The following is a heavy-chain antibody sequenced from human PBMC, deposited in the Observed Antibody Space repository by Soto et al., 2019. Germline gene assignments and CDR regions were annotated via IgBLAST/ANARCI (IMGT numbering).Heavy chain of an antibody. Sequence: QLQLQESGPGLVKPSETLSLTCTVSGGSISSSSYYWGWIRQPPGKGLEWIGSIYYSGSTYYNPSLKSRVTISVDTSKNQFSLKLSSVTAADTAVYYCARHAIPEQPLNWFDPWGQGTLVTVSS. D-gene: IGHD6-13*01. CDR1: GGSISSSSYY. J-gene: IGHJ5*02. CDR3: ARHAIPEQPLNWFDP. CDR2: IYYSGST. V-gene: IGHV4-39*01.